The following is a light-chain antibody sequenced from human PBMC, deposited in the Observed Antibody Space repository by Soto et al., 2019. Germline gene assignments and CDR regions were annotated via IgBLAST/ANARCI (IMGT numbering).Light chain of an antibody. CDR1: SSDVGGYNY. CDR2: EVS. Sequence: QAVVTQPASVSGSPGQSITISCTGSSSDVGGYNYVSWYRQHPGKAPQLMIYEVSNRPSGVSHRFSGSKSGNTASLTISGLQAEDESDYYCSSYRGSSTPFVFGSGTKVTVL. J-gene: IGLJ1*01. V-gene: IGLV2-14*01. CDR3: SSYRGSSTPFV.